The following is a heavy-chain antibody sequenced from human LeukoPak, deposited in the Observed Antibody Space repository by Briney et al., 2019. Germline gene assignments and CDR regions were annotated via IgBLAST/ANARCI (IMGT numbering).Heavy chain of an antibody. CDR1: GFTFSSYA. CDR3: AREGRYYDSIFDY. Sequence: PGGSLRLSCAASGFTFSSYAMHWVRQAPGKGLEWVAVISYDGSNKYYADSVKGRFTISRDNSKNTLYLQMNSLRAEDTAVYYCAREGRYYDSIFDYWGQGTLVTVSS. CDR2: ISYDGSNK. D-gene: IGHD3-22*01. J-gene: IGHJ4*02. V-gene: IGHV3-30-3*01.